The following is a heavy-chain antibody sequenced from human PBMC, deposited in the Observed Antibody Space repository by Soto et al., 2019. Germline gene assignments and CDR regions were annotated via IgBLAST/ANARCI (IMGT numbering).Heavy chain of an antibody. CDR2: MSYDGSNK. J-gene: IGHJ4*02. V-gene: IGHV3-30*03. CDR1: GFTVSHYG. Sequence: QVQLVESGGGVVQPGRSLRLSCAASGFTVSHYGIHWVRQAPGKGLERLAVMSYDGSNKHYADSVKGRVTVSRDNSKNRLNVQMNSRRALATAADFCARYIGKYQGAIDYWGQGTLVTVFS. CDR3: ARYIGKYQGAIDY. D-gene: IGHD2-2*01.